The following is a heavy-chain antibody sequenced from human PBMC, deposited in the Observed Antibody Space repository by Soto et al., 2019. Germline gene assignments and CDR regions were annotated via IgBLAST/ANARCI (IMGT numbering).Heavy chain of an antibody. CDR3: AKHGASSYSYYMDV. J-gene: IGHJ6*03. CDR2: VTGSGGST. Sequence: PGGSLRLSCAASGFTFSSYAMSWVRQAPGKGLEWVSAVTGSGGSTNYADSVKGRLTISRDNSKNTLYLQMNSLRAEDTAVYYCAKHGASSYSYYMDVWGKGTTVTVSS. CDR1: GFTFSSYA. V-gene: IGHV3-23*01. D-gene: IGHD4-4*01.